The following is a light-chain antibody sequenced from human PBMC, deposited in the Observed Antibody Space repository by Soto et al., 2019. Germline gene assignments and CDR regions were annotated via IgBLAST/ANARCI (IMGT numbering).Light chain of an antibody. CDR3: CSYAGSYSFVV. CDR1: SGDVGGYNY. V-gene: IGLV2-11*01. J-gene: IGLJ2*01. Sequence: QSALTQPRSVSASPGQSVAISCSGTSGDVGGYNYVSWYQQHPGKVPKVIIYDVDKRPPGVPDRFSGSKSGNTASLTISGLQAEDEADYYCCSYAGSYSFVVFGGGTEVTVL. CDR2: DVD.